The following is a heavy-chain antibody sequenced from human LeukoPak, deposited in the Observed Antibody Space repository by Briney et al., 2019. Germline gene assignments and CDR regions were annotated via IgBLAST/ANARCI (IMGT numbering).Heavy chain of an antibody. Sequence: GGSLRLSCAASGFTFSSYPMSWVRQAPGKGLEWVSAISGSGDSTYYADSVKGRFTISRDNSKNTLYLQIDSPIAEDTALNYCVKGSYFESSGNFSFDYWAREPWSPSPQ. CDR3: VKGSYFESSGNFSFDY. V-gene: IGHV3-23*01. J-gene: IGHJ4*02. CDR2: ISGSGDST. D-gene: IGHD3-22*01. CDR1: GFTFSSYP.